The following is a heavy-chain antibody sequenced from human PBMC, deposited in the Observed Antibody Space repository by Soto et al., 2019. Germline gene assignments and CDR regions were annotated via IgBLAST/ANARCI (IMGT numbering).Heavy chain of an antibody. CDR3: AKENWNDDAFDI. J-gene: IGHJ3*02. CDR1: GFTFSSYA. V-gene: IGHV3-23*01. Sequence: EVQLLESGGGLVQRGGSLRLSCAASGFTFSSYARSWVRRAPGKGLEWVSGISAPGGSTYYAYSVKGRFTISRDNSKNTLYLQMSILRAEDTAVYYCAKENWNDDAFDIWGQGTMVIVSS. D-gene: IGHD1-1*01. CDR2: ISAPGGST.